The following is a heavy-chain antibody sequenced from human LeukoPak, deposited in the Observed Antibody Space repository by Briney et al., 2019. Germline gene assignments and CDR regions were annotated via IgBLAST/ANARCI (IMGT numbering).Heavy chain of an antibody. CDR1: GFTFSSYG. V-gene: IGHV3-30*03. CDR3: ARGSSPMIVTDY. CDR2: ISYDGSNK. D-gene: IGHD3-22*01. J-gene: IGHJ4*02. Sequence: GGSLRLSCAASGFTFSSYGMHWVRQAPGKGLEWVAVISYDGSNKYYADSVKGRFTISRDNSKNTLYLQMNSLRAEDTAVYYCARGSSPMIVTDYWGQGTLVTVSS.